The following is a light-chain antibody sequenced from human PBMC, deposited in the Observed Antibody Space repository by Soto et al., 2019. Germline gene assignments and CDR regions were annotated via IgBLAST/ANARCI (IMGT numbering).Light chain of an antibody. J-gene: IGKJ2*02. V-gene: IGKV3-15*01. CDR3: QSYNDWTCA. Sequence: EIVMTQSPATLSVSPGERVTLSCRASESLFGFLAWYQHKPGQAPSLPIYGVSTKATGVPARFSGRVSATDSTLTITSLQSDESAVYYGQSYNDWTCAFGQGTKLEI. CDR1: ESLFGF. CDR2: GVS.